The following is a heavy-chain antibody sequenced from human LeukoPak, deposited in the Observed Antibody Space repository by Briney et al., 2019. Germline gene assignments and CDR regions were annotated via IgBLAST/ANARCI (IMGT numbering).Heavy chain of an antibody. CDR2: INPNSGGT. V-gene: IGHV1-2*02. Sequence: ASVKVSCKASGYTFTGYYMHWVRQAPGQGLEWMGWINPNSGGTNYAQKFQGRVTMTRDTSISTAYMELSRLRSDDTAVYYCARDTTYYDILTGYYTLYYFDYRGQGTLVTVSS. CDR3: ARDTTYYDILTGYYTLYYFDY. CDR1: GYTFTGYY. D-gene: IGHD3-9*01. J-gene: IGHJ4*02.